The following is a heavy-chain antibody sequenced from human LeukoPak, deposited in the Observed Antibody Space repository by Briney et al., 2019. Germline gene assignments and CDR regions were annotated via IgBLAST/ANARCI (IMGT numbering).Heavy chain of an antibody. Sequence: PGGSLRLSCAASGFTFSSYAMSWVRQAPGKGLNWVSAISGSGGSTYYADSVKGRFTISRDNSKNTLYLQMNSLRAEDTAVYYCAKNSGSYYPPYYFDYWGQGTLVTVSS. D-gene: IGHD1-26*01. V-gene: IGHV3-23*01. CDR2: ISGSGGST. J-gene: IGHJ4*02. CDR3: AKNSGSYYPPYYFDY. CDR1: GFTFSSYA.